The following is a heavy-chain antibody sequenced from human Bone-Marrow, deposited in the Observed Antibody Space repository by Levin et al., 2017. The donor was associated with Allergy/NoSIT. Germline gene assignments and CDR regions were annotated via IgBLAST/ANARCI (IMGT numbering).Heavy chain of an antibody. V-gene: IGHV4-59*08. Sequence: GSLRLSCTVSGGSISSYYWSWIRQPPGKGLEWIGYIYYSGSTNYNPSLKSRVTISVDTSKNQFSLKLSSVTAADTAVYYCARRTFSSSWRLGWYDPWGQGTLVTVSS. CDR1: GGSISSYY. CDR3: ARRTFSSSWRLGWYDP. D-gene: IGHD6-13*01. CDR2: IYYSGST. J-gene: IGHJ5*02.